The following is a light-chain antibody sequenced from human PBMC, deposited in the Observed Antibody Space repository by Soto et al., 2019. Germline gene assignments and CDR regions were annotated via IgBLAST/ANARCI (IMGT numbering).Light chain of an antibody. J-gene: IGLJ2*01. Sequence: QSALAQPASVSGSPGQSVTISCTGTSSDVGAYNSVSWYQQHPDKAPQLMIYKGTQRPSGVSNRFSGSKSGNTASLTISGLQAEDEADYYCSSYTSSSTLVFGGGTQLTVL. CDR3: SSYTSSSTLV. CDR2: KGT. V-gene: IGLV2-14*02. CDR1: SSDVGAYNS.